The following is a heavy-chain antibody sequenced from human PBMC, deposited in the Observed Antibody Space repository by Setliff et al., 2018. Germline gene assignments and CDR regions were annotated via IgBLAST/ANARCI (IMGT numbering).Heavy chain of an antibody. V-gene: IGHV2-5*02. CDR2: IYYDDDR. CDR3: ARGFWSGYFVLDF. CDR1: GFSLTTNGVG. J-gene: IGHJ4*02. Sequence: SGPTLVNPTQTLTLTCTFSGFSLTTNGVGVGWIRQPPGKALEWLALIYYDDDRRYNPSVKNRLTITKDTSKNQVVLTMTNVDPVDTATYYCARGFWSGYFVLDFWGQGGLVTVSS. D-gene: IGHD3-3*01.